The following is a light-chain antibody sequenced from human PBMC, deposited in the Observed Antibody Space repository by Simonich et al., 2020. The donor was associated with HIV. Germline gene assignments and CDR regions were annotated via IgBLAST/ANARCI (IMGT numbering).Light chain of an antibody. CDR3: QQYNNRPLT. CDR2: SAS. J-gene: IGKJ4*01. V-gene: IGKV3-15*01. Sequence: ELVMTQSPATLSVSPGERATLSSRARQSVSSNLAWYQQKPGPAPRLLIYSASTSATGIPAKFSGSWSGTEFTLTISSMQSEDIAVYYCQQYNNRPLTFGGGTKVEIK. CDR1: QSVSSN.